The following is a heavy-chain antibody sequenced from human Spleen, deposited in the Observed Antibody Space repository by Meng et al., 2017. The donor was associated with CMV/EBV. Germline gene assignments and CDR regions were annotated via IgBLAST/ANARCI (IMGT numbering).Heavy chain of an antibody. D-gene: IGHD6-6*01. J-gene: IGHJ5*02. CDR2: IYYSGST. CDR3: ARAGITARRAFDP. V-gene: IGHV4-59*01. CDR1: GGSISSCY. Sequence: CTVSGGSISSCYWSWIRQPPGKGLEWIGYIYYSGSTNYNPSLKSRVTMSVDTSKNQFSLKLSSVTAADTAVYYCARAGITARRAFDPWGQGTLVTVSS.